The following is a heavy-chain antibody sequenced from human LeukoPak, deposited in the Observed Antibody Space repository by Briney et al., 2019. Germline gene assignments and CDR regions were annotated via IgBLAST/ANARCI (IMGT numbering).Heavy chain of an antibody. CDR3: AREENGWNGSDDAFDI. Sequence: PSETLSLTCTVSGGSVSSGSYYWSWLRQPPGKGLEWLGYIYYSGSTNYNPSLKSRVTISVDTSKNQFSLKLSSVTAADTAVYYCAREENGWNGSDDAFDIWGQGTMVTVSS. J-gene: IGHJ3*02. D-gene: IGHD1-1*01. V-gene: IGHV4-61*01. CDR2: IYYSGST. CDR1: GGSVSSGSYY.